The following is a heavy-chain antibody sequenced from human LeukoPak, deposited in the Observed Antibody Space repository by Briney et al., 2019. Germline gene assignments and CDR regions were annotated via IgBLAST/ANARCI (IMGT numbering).Heavy chain of an antibody. J-gene: IGHJ4*02. CDR3: ATHRWLQANFDY. Sequence: SVKVSCKASGGTFSSYAISWVRQAPGQGVEWLGGIIPIFGAANYAQKFQGRVTITTDESTRTAYMALSSLISEDTAVYDCATHRWLQANFDYWGQGTLVTVSS. CDR1: GGTFSSYA. V-gene: IGHV1-69*05. CDR2: IIPIFGAA. D-gene: IGHD6-19*01.